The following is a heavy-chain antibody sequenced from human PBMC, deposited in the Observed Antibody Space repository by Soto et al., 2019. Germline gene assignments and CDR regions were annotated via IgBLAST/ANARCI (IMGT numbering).Heavy chain of an antibody. V-gene: IGHV5-10-1*01. CDR2: IDPSDSYT. Sequence: GHSLPSSEEGCRGKVSRYWCSWERQITVKGLEWMGRIDPSDSYTNYSPSFQGHVTISADKSISTAYLQWSSLKASDTAMYYCARLFLSSSFRSWFGPLGQGTLVPGSS. J-gene: IGHJ5*02. CDR3: ARLFLSSSFRSWFGP. D-gene: IGHD6-13*01. CDR1: RGKVSRYW.